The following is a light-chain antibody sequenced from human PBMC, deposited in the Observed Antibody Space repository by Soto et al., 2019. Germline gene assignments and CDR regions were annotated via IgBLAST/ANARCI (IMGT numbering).Light chain of an antibody. CDR3: GTWDASLSGYV. Sequence: QLVLTQSPSASGTPGQRVTISCSGGSSNIGGNPVDWYQQFPGTAPKLLINDDKHRPSGVPERFSGSRSGTSASLAISGLQSEDEADYFCGTWDASLSGYVFGTGTKLTVL. CDR2: DDK. V-gene: IGLV1-44*01. CDR1: SSNIGGNP. J-gene: IGLJ1*01.